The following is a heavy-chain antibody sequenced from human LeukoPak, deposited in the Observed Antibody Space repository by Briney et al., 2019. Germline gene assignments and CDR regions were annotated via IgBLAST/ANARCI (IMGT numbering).Heavy chain of an antibody. V-gene: IGHV3-23*01. D-gene: IGHD2-2*02. J-gene: IGHJ4*02. Sequence: AGGSLRLSCAACRFTFSSYAMSWVRQAPGEGLEWVSAISGSGGSTYYADSVKGRFTISRDNSKNTLYLQMNSLRAEATAVYYCAGYNCSSTRCDTGGFDYWGQGNLVTVSS. CDR3: AGYNCSSTRCDTGGFDY. CDR1: RFTFSSYA. CDR2: ISGSGGST.